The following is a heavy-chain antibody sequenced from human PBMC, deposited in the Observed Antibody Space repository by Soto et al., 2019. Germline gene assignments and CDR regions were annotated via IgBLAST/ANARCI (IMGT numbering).Heavy chain of an antibody. CDR3: VRDQDSRGYSVFNL. CDR2: ISPSERT. D-gene: IGHD3-22*01. J-gene: IGHJ5*02. V-gene: IGHV3-9*01. CDR1: GFSFEKYV. Sequence: PGGSLRLSCTASGFSFEKYVMHWVRQAPGKGLECVSSISPSERTGYADSVKGRFTISRDNARNTLYLQMNSLRADDTAVYFCVRDQDSRGYSVFNLWGQGAQVTVSS.